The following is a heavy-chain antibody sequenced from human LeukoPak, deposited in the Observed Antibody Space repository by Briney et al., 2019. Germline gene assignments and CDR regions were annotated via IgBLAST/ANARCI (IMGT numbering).Heavy chain of an antibody. D-gene: IGHD2-2*01. CDR3: ARDCSSTSCYRGFDY. CDR1: GYTFTGYY. V-gene: IGHV1-2*02. CDR2: INPNSGGT. J-gene: IGHJ4*02. Sequence: ASVKVSCKASGYTFTGYYMHWVRQAPGQGLEWMGWINPNSGGTNYAQKFQGRVTMTRDTSISTAYMELSRLRPDDTAVYYCARDCSSTSCYRGFDYWGQGTLVTVSS.